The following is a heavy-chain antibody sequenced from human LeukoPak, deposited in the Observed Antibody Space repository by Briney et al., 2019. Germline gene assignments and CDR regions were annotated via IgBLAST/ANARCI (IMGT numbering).Heavy chain of an antibody. CDR2: IRGSGGST. CDR1: GFTFSSYA. CDR3: AKSGTLGSGWAYYFDY. D-gene: IGHD6-19*01. Sequence: GGSLRLSCAASGFTFSSYAMSWVRQAPGKGLEWVSAIRGSGGSTYYADSVRGRFTISRDNSKNTLYLQMNSLRAEDTAVYYCAKSGTLGSGWAYYFDYWGQGTLVTVSS. V-gene: IGHV3-23*01. J-gene: IGHJ4*02.